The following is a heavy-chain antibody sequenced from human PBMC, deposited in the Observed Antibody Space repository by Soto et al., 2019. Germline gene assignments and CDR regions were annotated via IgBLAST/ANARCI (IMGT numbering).Heavy chain of an antibody. D-gene: IGHD3-22*01. CDR1: GGSISSGGYY. J-gene: IGHJ5*02. CDR2: IYYSGST. Sequence: PSETLSLTCTVSGGSISSGGYYWSWIRQHPGKGLEWIGYIYYSGSTYYNPSLKSRVTISVDTSKNQFSLKLSSVTAADTAVYYCARDLDGSGYPNWFDPWGQGTLVTVSS. V-gene: IGHV4-31*03. CDR3: ARDLDGSGYPNWFDP.